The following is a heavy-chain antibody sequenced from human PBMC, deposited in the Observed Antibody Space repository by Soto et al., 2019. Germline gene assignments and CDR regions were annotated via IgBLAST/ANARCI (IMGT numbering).Heavy chain of an antibody. J-gene: IGHJ6*02. V-gene: IGHV1-8*01. CDR1: GYTFTSYD. D-gene: IGHD3-16*01. CDR2: MNPNSGNT. CDR3: ASEGVRGMDL. Sequence: QVQLVQSGAEVKKPGASVKVSCKASGYTFTSYDINWVRQATGQGHEWMGWMNPNSGNTGYAQRFQGRVTMTRNTAISTAYMELRSLRSGDTAVCYRASEGVRGMDLWVQATRVTVSS.